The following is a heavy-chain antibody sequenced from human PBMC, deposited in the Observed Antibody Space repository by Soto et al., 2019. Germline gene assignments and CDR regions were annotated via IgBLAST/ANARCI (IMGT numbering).Heavy chain of an antibody. J-gene: IGHJ4*02. CDR3: ARDLARGH. V-gene: IGHV3-48*02. CDR2: ITSRSSII. D-gene: IGHD3-16*01. CDR1: GFTFSSYS. Sequence: GGSLRLSCAASGFTFSSYSMNCVRQAPWKGREWVSCITSRSSIIYYADSVKGRFTISRDNAKNSLYLQMNSLRDADTPVYYCARDLARGHWGQGTLVTVSS.